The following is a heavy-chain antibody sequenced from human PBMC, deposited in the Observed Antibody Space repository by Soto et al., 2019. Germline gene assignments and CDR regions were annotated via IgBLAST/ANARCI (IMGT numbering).Heavy chain of an antibody. CDR1: GAPITINY. J-gene: IGHJ4*01. V-gene: IGHV4-59*01. CDR2: IYYSGST. CDR3: ARDAPSSYDH. Sequence: SETLSLTCTVSGAPITINYWSWIRQAPGKGLEWIGYIYYSGSTTYNPSLKSRVTMSADTSKDQFSLKLNSVTAADTAVYYCARDAPSSYDHWGPGILVTVSS.